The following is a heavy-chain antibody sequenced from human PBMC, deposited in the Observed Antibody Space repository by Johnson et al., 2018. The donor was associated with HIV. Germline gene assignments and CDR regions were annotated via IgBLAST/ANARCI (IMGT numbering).Heavy chain of an antibody. Sequence: SSYWMSWVRQAPGQGLEWVANIKQDGSEKYYVDSVKGRFTISRDNAKNSLYLQMNSLRAEDTAVYYCAKDPIKRQLVRDDAFDIWGQGTMVTVSS. CDR1: SSYW. CDR3: AKDPIKRQLVRDDAFDI. V-gene: IGHV3-7*05. CDR2: IKQDGSEK. D-gene: IGHD6-13*01. J-gene: IGHJ3*02.